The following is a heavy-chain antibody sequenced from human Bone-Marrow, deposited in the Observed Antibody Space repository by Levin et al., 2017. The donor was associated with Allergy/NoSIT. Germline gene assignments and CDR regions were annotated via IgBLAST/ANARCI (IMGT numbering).Heavy chain of an antibody. D-gene: IGHD1-26*01. V-gene: IGHV3-23*01. CDR2: ISGSGSST. CDR3: AREYGMAEWECLTP. J-gene: IGHJ5*02. CDR1: GFTFSSYA. Sequence: GGSLRLSCAASGFTFSSYAMSWVRQAPGKGLEWVSGISGSGSSTYYADSVKGRFSISGDNTKNSLYLQMNSLRAGDTAVYYCAREYGMAEWECLTPWGQGTLVTVSS.